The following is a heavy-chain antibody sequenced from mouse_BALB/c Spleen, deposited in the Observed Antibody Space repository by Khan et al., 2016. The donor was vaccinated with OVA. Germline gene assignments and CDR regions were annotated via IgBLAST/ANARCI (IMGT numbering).Heavy chain of an antibody. D-gene: IGHD2-14*01. V-gene: IGHV2-6-4*01. J-gene: IGHJ4*01. CDR3: ASAYYRYDGYYAMDY. Sequence: VQLQESGPGLVAPSQSLSITCTVSGFSLSRYNIHWVRQPPGKGLEWLGMIWGGGGTDYNSTLKIRLSIIKDNSKSQVFLKMNSLQTDDTAMYFCASAYYRYDGYYAMDYWGQGTSVTVSS. CDR1: GFSLSRYN. CDR2: IWGGGGT.